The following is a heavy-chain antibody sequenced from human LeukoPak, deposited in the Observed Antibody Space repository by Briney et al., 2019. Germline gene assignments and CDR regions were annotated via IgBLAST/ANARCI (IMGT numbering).Heavy chain of an antibody. CDR2: IYPADSDT. CDR1: GYIFTTYW. J-gene: IGHJ4*02. CDR3: ARRPAFYFDY. V-gene: IGHV5-51*01. D-gene: IGHD6-6*01. Sequence: GESLKISCQISGYIFTTYWIAWVRQMPGKGLEWMGVIYPADSDTKYSPSFQGQVTFSVDKSISTAYLQWKSLKASDTAIYYCARRPAFYFDYWGQGTLVTVSS.